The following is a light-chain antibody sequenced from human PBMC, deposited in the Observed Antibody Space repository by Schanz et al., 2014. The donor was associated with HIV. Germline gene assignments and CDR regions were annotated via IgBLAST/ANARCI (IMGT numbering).Light chain of an antibody. V-gene: IGKV3-15*01. J-gene: IGKJ3*01. CDR3: QQYGSSRLT. CDR1: QSVSSN. Sequence: EIVMTQSPATLSVSPGERATLSCRASQSVSSNLAWYQQKPGQAPRLLIYGASTRATGIPARFSGSGSGTEFTLTISSLQSEDFAVYYCQQYGSSRLTFAPGTKVDLK. CDR2: GAS.